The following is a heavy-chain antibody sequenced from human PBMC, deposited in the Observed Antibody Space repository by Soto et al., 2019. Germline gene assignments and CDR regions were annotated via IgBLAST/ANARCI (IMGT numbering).Heavy chain of an antibody. D-gene: IGHD2-2*01. V-gene: IGHV3-43*01. CDR1: GFTFDDYT. J-gene: IGHJ6*02. CDR3: AKDIRRPRTSWEMDYSYGMDV. Sequence: QPGGSLRLSCAASGFTFDDYTMHWVRQAPGKGLEWVSLISWDGGSTYYADSVKGRFTISRDNSKNSLYLQMNSLRTEDTALYYCAKDIRRPRTSWEMDYSYGMDVWGQGTTVTVSS. CDR2: ISWDGGST.